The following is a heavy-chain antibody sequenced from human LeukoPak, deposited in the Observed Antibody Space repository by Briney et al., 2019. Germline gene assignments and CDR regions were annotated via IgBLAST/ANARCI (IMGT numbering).Heavy chain of an antibody. Sequence: SETLSLTCAVYGGSFSDYSWSWIRQPPGKGLEWIGEVDHSGSTNYNPSLKSRVTISVDTSKKQFSLKLSSVTAADTAVYYCATRLPTDYWGQGTPVTVSS. V-gene: IGHV4-34*01. CDR3: ATRLPTDY. J-gene: IGHJ4*02. CDR2: VDHSGST. D-gene: IGHD5-12*01. CDR1: GGSFSDYS.